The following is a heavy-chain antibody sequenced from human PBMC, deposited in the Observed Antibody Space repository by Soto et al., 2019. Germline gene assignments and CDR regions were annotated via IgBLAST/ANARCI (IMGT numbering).Heavy chain of an antibody. CDR1: GYTFTGYY. CDR2: INPNSGGT. V-gene: IGHV1-2*04. D-gene: IGHD4-17*01. CDR3: ARDTVYDYGGNSGFGVYYYGMDV. Sequence: ASVKVSCKASGYTFTGYYMHWVRQAPGQGLEWMGWINPNSGGTNYAQKFQGWVTMTRDTSISTAYMELSRLRSDDTAVYYCARDTVYDYGGNSGFGVYYYGMDVWGQGTTVTVSS. J-gene: IGHJ6*02.